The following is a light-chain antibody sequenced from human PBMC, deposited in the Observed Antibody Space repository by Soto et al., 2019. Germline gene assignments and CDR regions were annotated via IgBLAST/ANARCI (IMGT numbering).Light chain of an antibody. CDR1: QKINNW. CDR3: TPYNRYYRRT. V-gene: IGKV1-5*03. Sequence: DIQMTQSPPTLSASVGDRVTITCRASQKINNWLAWYQQKPGKVPQLLIYSSSSLESGVPSRFSGSGSGTEFTLTISCLQPEDFATCCCTPYNRYYRRTFGQGTKVEIK. J-gene: IGKJ1*01. CDR2: SSS.